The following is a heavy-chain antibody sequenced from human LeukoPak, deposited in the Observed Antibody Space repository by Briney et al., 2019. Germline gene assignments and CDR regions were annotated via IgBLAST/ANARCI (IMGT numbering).Heavy chain of an antibody. CDR1: GYSISSGYY. CDR3: ARGGFIAVAGTLSGGWFDP. D-gene: IGHD6-19*01. CDR2: IYHSGST. V-gene: IGHV4-38-2*02. J-gene: IGHJ5*02. Sequence: PSETLSLTCTVSGYSISSGYYWGWIRQPPGKGLEWIGSIYHSGSTYYNPSLKSRVTISVDTSKNQFSLKLSSVTAADTAVYYCARGGFIAVAGTLSGGWFDPWGQGTLVTVSS.